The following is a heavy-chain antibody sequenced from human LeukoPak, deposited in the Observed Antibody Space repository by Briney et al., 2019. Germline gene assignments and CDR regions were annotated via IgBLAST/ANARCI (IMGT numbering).Heavy chain of an antibody. CDR2: IKEDGNVK. J-gene: IGHJ4*02. CDR1: GFIFNSNW. V-gene: IGHV3-7*03. CDR3: ARDQTTVGLDF. D-gene: IGHD4-23*01. Sequence: GGSLRLSCAASGFIFNSNWMSWVRQAPGKGLEWVANIKEDGNVKNYVDSVKGRFTISRDNAKTSLYLQMNSLRAEDTAVYFCARDQTTVGLDFWGQGTLVSVSS.